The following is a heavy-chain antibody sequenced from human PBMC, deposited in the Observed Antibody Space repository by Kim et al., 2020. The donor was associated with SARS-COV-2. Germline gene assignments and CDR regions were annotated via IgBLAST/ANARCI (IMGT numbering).Heavy chain of an antibody. J-gene: IGHJ4*02. CDR3: ARSLTYSYGLDY. D-gene: IGHD5-18*01. V-gene: IGHV1-69*01. Sequence: NYAQKFQGRVTITADESTSTAYMELSSLRSEDTAVYYCARSLTYSYGLDYWGQGTLVTVSS.